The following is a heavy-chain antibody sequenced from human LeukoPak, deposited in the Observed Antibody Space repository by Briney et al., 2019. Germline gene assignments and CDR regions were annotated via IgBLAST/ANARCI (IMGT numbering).Heavy chain of an antibody. CDR2: ISRNSGSI. J-gene: IGHJ4*02. Sequence: GGSLRLSCAASGFTFDDYAMHWVRQAPGKGLEWVSGISRNSGSIGYADSVKGRFTISRDNAKNSLYLQMNSLRAEDTALYYCAKDVSYYDILTGYYNGYFDYWGQGTLVTVSS. V-gene: IGHV3-9*01. CDR3: AKDVSYYDILTGYYNGYFDY. D-gene: IGHD3-9*01. CDR1: GFTFDDYA.